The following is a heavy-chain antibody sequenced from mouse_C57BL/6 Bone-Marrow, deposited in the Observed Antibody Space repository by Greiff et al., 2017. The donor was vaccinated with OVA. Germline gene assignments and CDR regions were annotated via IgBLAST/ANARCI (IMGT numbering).Heavy chain of an antibody. CDR3: ARFHDYGSSYVPWFAY. CDR1: GYTFTSYW. D-gene: IGHD1-1*01. CDR2: IYPGSGST. Sequence: QVQLQQPGAELVKPGASVKMSCKASGYTFTSYWITWVKQRPGQGLEWIGDIYPGSGSTNYNEKFKSKATLTVDTSSSTAYMQLSSLTSEDSAVYYCARFHDYGSSYVPWFAYWGQGTLVTVSA. J-gene: IGHJ3*01. V-gene: IGHV1-55*01.